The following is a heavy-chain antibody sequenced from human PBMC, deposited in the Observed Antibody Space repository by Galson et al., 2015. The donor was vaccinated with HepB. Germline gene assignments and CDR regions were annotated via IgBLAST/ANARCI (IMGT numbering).Heavy chain of an antibody. CDR2: ISYDGSIK. CDR1: GFTFSSYG. Sequence: SLRLSCAASGFTFSSYGMHWVRQAPGKGLEWVAVISYDGSIKYHIDSVKGRFTISRDNSKNTLYLQMNSLRPEDTAVYYCAKDHGGYSYGNDAFDIWGQGTMVTVSS. CDR3: AKDHGGYSYGNDAFDI. V-gene: IGHV3-30*18. J-gene: IGHJ3*02. D-gene: IGHD5-18*01.